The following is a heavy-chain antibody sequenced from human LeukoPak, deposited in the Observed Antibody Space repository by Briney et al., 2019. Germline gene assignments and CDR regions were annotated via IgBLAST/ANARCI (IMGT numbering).Heavy chain of an antibody. CDR3: ARVGERSFFTGADAFDI. Sequence: VASVKVSCKASGYTFTSYDINWVRQATGQGLEWMGWMNPNSGNTGYAQKFQGGVTMTRNTSISTAYMELSSLRSEDTAVYYCARVGERSFFTGADAFDIWGQGTMVTVSS. CDR1: GYTFTSYD. V-gene: IGHV1-8*01. CDR2: MNPNSGNT. D-gene: IGHD2/OR15-2a*01. J-gene: IGHJ3*02.